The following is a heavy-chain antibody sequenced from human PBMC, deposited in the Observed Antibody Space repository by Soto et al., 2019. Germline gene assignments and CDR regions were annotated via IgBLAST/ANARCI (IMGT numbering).Heavy chain of an antibody. D-gene: IGHD3-9*01. Sequence: QITLKASGPTLVKPTQTLTLTCTFSGFSLSTSGVGVGWIRQPPGKALEWLALIYWDDDKRYSPSLKSRLTITKDTSKNPVVLTMTNMDPVDTATYYCAHVKVLRYFDWLSVGFDYWGQGTLVTVSS. CDR2: IYWDDDK. J-gene: IGHJ4*02. V-gene: IGHV2-5*02. CDR1: GFSLSTSGVG. CDR3: AHVKVLRYFDWLSVGFDY.